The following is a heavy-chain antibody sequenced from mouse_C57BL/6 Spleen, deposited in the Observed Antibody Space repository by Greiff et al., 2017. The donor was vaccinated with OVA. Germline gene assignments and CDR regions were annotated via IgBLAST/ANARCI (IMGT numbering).Heavy chain of an antibody. J-gene: IGHJ3*01. Sequence: EVQLQQSGPELVKPGASVKISCKASGYTFTDYYMNWVKQSHGKSLEWIGDINPNNGGTSYNQKFKGKATLTVDKSSSTAYMELRSLTSEDSAVYYCARSGDGYYVLAYWGQGTLVTVSA. V-gene: IGHV1-26*01. D-gene: IGHD2-3*01. CDR2: INPNNGGT. CDR3: ARSGDGYYVLAY. CDR1: GYTFTDYY.